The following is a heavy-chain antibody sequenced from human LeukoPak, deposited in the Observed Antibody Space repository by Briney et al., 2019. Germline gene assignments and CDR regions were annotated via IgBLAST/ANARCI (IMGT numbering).Heavy chain of an antibody. J-gene: IGHJ4*02. Sequence: SETLSLTCTVSGGSISSSSYYWGWIRQPPGKGLEWIGSIYYSGSTYYSPSLKSRVTISVDTSKNQFSLKLSSVTAADTAVYYCARHPISWELPLNFDYWGQGTLVTVSS. CDR1: GGSISSSSYY. CDR3: ARHPISWELPLNFDY. CDR2: IYYSGST. V-gene: IGHV4-39*01. D-gene: IGHD1-26*01.